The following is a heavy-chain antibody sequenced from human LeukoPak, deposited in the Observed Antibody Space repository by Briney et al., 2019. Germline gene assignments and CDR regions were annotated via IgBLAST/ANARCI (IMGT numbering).Heavy chain of an antibody. V-gene: IGHV1-69*05. CDR3: ASSGLAYDSSGYYSSCFDY. CDR1: GGTFSSYA. Sequence: SSVKVSCKASGGTFSSYAISWVRQAPGQGLEWMGGIIPIFGTANYAQKFQGRVTITTDESTSTAYMELSSLRSEDTAVYYCASSGLAYDSSGYYSSCFDYWGQGTLVTVSS. D-gene: IGHD3-22*01. CDR2: IIPIFGTA. J-gene: IGHJ4*02.